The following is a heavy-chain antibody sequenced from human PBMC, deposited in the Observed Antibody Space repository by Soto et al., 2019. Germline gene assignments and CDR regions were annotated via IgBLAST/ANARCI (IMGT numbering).Heavy chain of an antibody. CDR3: ARDKSYDFWSGYVGFDP. J-gene: IGHJ5*02. CDR2: IYYSGST. CDR1: GGSVSGGIHY. V-gene: IGHV4-61*03. Sequence: PSETLSLSCPVSGGSVSGGIHYWSCIRQPTGKGLEWIGNIYYSGSTKYNPSLKSLVTISVDRSRNHFSLNLRSVTTADTALYYCARDKSYDFWSGYVGFDPWGQGTLVTVSS. D-gene: IGHD3-3*01.